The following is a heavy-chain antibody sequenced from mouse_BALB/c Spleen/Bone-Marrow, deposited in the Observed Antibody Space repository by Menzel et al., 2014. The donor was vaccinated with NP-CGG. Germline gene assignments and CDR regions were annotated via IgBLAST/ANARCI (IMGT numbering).Heavy chain of an antibody. J-gene: IGHJ4*01. V-gene: IGHV5-17*02. D-gene: IGHD2-4*01. CDR3: ARKGAMITHYYAMDY. Sequence: VQLKEAGGGLVQPGGSRKLSCAASGYTFSSFGMHWGRQAPEKGLEWVAYISNGSSTIYYADTVKGRFTISRDNPKNTLFLQMTSLRSEDTAMYYCARKGAMITHYYAMDYWGQGTSVTVSS. CDR1: GYTFSSFG. CDR2: ISNGSSTI.